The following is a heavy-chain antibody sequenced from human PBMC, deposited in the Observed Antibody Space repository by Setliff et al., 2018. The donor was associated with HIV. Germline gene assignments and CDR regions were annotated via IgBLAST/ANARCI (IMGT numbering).Heavy chain of an antibody. CDR1: GFTFSSHY. Sequence: GSLRLSCAVSGFTFSSHYMSWIRQAPGKGLEWVSYISSSGSTIYYADSVKGRFTISRDNAKNSLYLQMNSLRAEDTAVYYCASPSGPYYYDSSGYYPVNWGQGTLVTVSS. D-gene: IGHD3-22*01. V-gene: IGHV3-11*01. CDR3: ASPSGPYYYDSSGYYPVN. J-gene: IGHJ4*02. CDR2: ISSSGSTI.